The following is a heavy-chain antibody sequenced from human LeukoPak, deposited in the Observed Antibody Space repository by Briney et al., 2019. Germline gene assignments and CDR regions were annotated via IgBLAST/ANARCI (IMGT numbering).Heavy chain of an antibody. CDR1: GGSISSGDYY. CDR3: ARELLGLTGDWYYFDY. Sequence: PSETLSLTCTVSGGSISSGDYYWSWIRQPPGKGLEWIGYIYYSGSTYYNPSLKSRVTISVDTSKNQFSLKLSSVTAADTAVYYCARELLGLTGDWYYFDYWGQGTLVTVSS. CDR2: IYYSGST. J-gene: IGHJ4*02. V-gene: IGHV4-30-4*08. D-gene: IGHD7-27*01.